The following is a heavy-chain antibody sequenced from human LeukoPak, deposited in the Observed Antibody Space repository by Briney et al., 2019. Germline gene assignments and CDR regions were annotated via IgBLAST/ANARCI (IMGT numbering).Heavy chain of an antibody. D-gene: IGHD3-10*01. CDR3: ARTRLWFGELFNDY. V-gene: IGHV2-70*11. J-gene: IGHJ4*02. CDR2: IDWDDDK. CDR1: GFSLSTSGMC. Sequence: SGPALVKPTQTLTLTCTFSGFSLSTSGMCVSWIRQPPGKALEWLARIDWDDDKYYSTSLKTRLTISKDTSKNQVVLTMTNMDPVDTATYYCARTRLWFGELFNDYWGQGTLVTVSS.